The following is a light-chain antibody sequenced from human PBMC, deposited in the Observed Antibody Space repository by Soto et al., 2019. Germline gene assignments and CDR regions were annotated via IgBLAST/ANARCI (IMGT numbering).Light chain of an antibody. J-gene: IGKJ1*01. CDR1: QSVSSY. CDR3: QQYNDWPWT. V-gene: IGKV3-15*01. Sequence: EIVLTQSPATLSLSPGERATLSCRASQSVSSYLAWYQQKPGQAPRLLIYGASTRATGIPARFSGSGSGTEFTLTISSLQSEDFAVYNCQQYNDWPWTFGQGTKVDIK. CDR2: GAS.